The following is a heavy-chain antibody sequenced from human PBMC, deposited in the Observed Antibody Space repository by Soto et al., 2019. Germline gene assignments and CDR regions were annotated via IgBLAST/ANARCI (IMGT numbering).Heavy chain of an antibody. CDR1: GLSFSGYY. D-gene: IGHD3-16*01. CDR2: INHSGRT. J-gene: IGHJ6*02. Sequence: SETLSLTCAVYGLSFSGYYWSWIRQPPGKGLEWIGDINHSGRTSYNPSLKSRVTISVDTSKNQFSLNLSSVTAADTAFFYCARQGFGKLHGLVDVCGQGTMVTGPS. V-gene: IGHV4-34*01. CDR3: ARQGFGKLHGLVDV.